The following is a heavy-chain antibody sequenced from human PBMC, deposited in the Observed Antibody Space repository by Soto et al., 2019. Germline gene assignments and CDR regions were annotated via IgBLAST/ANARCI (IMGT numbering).Heavy chain of an antibody. CDR1: GYTFTGYY. V-gene: IGHV1-2*04. CDR2: INPNSGGT. CDR3: ARDSGGDDFWSGPGDRSGMDV. J-gene: IGHJ6*02. D-gene: IGHD3-3*01. Sequence: ASVKVSCKASGYTFTGYYMHWVRQAPGQGLEWMGWINPNSGGTSYAQKFQGWVTMTRDTSISTAYMELSRLRSDDTAVYYCARDSGGDDFWSGPGDRSGMDVWGQGTTVTVSS.